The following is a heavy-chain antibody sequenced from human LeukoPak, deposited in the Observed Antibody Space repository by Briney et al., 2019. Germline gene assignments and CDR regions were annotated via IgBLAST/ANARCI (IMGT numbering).Heavy chain of an antibody. Sequence: PGRSLRLSCAASGFTFSSYAMHWVRQAPGKGLEWVAFISYDGSNKYYADSVKGRFTISRDNSKNTLYPQVNSLRAEDTAVYYCTKGYYDIGFDYWGQGTLVTVSS. V-gene: IGHV3-30*18. CDR3: TKGYYDIGFDY. J-gene: IGHJ4*02. CDR1: GFTFSSYA. D-gene: IGHD3-22*01. CDR2: ISYDGSNK.